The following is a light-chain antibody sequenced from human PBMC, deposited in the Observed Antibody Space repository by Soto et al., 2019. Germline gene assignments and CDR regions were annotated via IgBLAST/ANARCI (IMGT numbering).Light chain of an antibody. Sequence: DIVMTQSPDSLAVSLGERATINCKSSQSVLYSSNNKNYLAWYEQKPGQPPKLLIYRASTRESGGPDRFSGXXXXXXXXXTISSLQAEDVAVYYCQQYYSPLPTFGQGTKVEIK. CDR3: QQYYSPLPT. V-gene: IGKV4-1*01. CDR2: RAS. J-gene: IGKJ1*01. CDR1: QSVLYSSNNKNY.